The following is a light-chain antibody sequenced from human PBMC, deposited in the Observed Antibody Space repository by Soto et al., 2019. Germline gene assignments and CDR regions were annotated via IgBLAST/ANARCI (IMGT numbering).Light chain of an antibody. CDR1: QSASIW. Sequence: DIQMTQSPSTLYASVGDRVTITCRASQSASIWLAWYQQKPRKAPKLLIYKASILESGVPSRFSGSGSGTEFTLTISSLQPDDFATYYCQQYNSYSGTFGQGTKVEIK. CDR2: KAS. J-gene: IGKJ1*01. V-gene: IGKV1-5*03. CDR3: QQYNSYSGT.